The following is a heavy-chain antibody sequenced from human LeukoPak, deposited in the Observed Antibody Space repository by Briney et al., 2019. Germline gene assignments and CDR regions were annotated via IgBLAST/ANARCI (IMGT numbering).Heavy chain of an antibody. J-gene: IGHJ4*02. CDR2: ISSSSSYI. CDR3: ARGSGIAVAGTTLPWDPYFNY. V-gene: IGHV3-21*01. CDR1: GFTFSSYS. Sequence: GGSQRLSCAASGFTFSSYSMNWVRQAPGKGLEWVSSISSSSSYIYYADSVKGRFTISRDNAKNSLYLQMNSLRAEDTAVYYCARGSGIAVAGTTLPWDPYFNYWGQGTLVTVSS. D-gene: IGHD6-19*01.